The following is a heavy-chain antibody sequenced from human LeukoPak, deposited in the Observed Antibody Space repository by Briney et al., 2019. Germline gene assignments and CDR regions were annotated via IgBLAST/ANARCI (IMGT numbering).Heavy chain of an antibody. CDR2: ISHDGSNK. Sequence: PGGSLRLFCAASGFTFSSYAKHWVRQAPGQGLEWVAVISHDGSNKYYADSVKGRFTTSRDNSDNTLYLQMNNLRLEDTATYYCATSGYTNTWCHYWGQGTLVTVSS. J-gene: IGHJ4*02. D-gene: IGHD2-2*02. CDR3: ATSGYTNTWCHY. V-gene: IGHV3-30-3*01. CDR1: GFTFSSYA.